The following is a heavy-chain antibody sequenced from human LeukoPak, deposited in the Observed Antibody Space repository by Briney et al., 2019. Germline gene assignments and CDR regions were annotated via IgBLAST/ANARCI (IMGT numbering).Heavy chain of an antibody. CDR3: ARDAHSLAAAGYPYYYFDY. J-gene: IGHJ4*02. V-gene: IGHV3-30*04. CDR1: GFTFSSYA. Sequence: GSLRLSCAASGFTFSSYAMHWVRQAPGKGLEWVAVISYDGSNKYYADSVKGRFTISRDNSKNTLYLQMNSLRAEDTAVYYCARDAHSLAAAGYPYYYFDYWGQGTLVTVSS. D-gene: IGHD6-13*01. CDR2: ISYDGSNK.